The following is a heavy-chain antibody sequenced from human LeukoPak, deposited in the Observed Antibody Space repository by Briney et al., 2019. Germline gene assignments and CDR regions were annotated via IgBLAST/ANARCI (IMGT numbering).Heavy chain of an antibody. CDR3: AREGPYYNMDV. J-gene: IGHJ6*02. V-gene: IGHV3-53*01. CDR1: GFIVSRNY. CDR2: IYSGGST. Sequence: GGSLRLSCAVSGFIVSRNYMSWVRQAPGKGLEWVSVIYSGGSTYYADSVKGRFTISRDNFKNTLYLQMNRLRVEDTAVYFCAREGPYYNMDVWGQGTTVTVSS.